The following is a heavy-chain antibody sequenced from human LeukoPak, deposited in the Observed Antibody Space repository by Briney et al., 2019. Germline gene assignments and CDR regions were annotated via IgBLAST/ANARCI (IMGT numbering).Heavy chain of an antibody. Sequence: ASAKVSCKASGYTFTSYGISWVRQAPGQGLEWMGWISTYNGNTNYAQKLQGRVTMTTDTSTSTAYMELRSLRSDDTAVYYCARVENYYGSGSYPDYWGQGTLVTVSS. V-gene: IGHV1-18*01. D-gene: IGHD3-10*01. CDR3: ARVENYYGSGSYPDY. CDR1: GYTFTSYG. J-gene: IGHJ4*02. CDR2: ISTYNGNT.